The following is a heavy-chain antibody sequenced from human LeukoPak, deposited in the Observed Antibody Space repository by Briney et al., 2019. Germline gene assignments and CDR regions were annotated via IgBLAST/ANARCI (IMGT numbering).Heavy chain of an antibody. CDR2: IDYSGTT. CDR3: ARGYYDSSGYYLGFDY. J-gene: IGHJ4*02. Sequence: KASETLSLTCTVSGGSISSYYWSWIRQPPGKGLEWLGYIDYSGTTNDNPSLKSRVTISVDTSKNQFSLKLSSVTAADTAVYYCARGYYDSSGYYLGFDYWGQGTLVTVSS. CDR1: GGSISSYY. V-gene: IGHV4-59*01. D-gene: IGHD3-22*01.